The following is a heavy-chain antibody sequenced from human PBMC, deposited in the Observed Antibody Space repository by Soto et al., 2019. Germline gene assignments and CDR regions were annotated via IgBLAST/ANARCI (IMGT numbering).Heavy chain of an antibody. CDR1: DDSISSGY. J-gene: IGHJ5*02. Sequence: PWETLSLTCTVSDDSISSGYWSWIRQPPGKGLEWIGFIYYSGSTTYNPSLRSRLTMSIDTSRSQFSVKLSSVTAADTAVYYCARYLRNKNFILDAWGQGTLVTVSS. CDR3: ARYLRNKNFILDA. CDR2: IYYSGST. V-gene: IGHV4-59*01.